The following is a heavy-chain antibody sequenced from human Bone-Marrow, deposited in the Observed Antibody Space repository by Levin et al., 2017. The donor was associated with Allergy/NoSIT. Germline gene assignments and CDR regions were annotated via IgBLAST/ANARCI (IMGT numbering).Heavy chain of an antibody. CDR2: ISPNTGDT. V-gene: IGHV1-2*02. CDR1: GYPFTAYY. Sequence: PGGSLRLSCESSGYPFTAYYLHWVRQAPGQGLEWMGWISPNTGDTNYAQKFRGRVTMTRDTSISTAYMNLTSLRVDDMAVYYCAKTAAFCTNGVCFDHWGQGTLVSVSS. CDR3: AKTAAFCTNGVCFDH. J-gene: IGHJ4*02. D-gene: IGHD2-8*01.